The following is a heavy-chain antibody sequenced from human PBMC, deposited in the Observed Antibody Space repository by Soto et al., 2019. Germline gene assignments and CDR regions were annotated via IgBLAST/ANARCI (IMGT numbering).Heavy chain of an antibody. CDR1: GGSISGYY. CDR3: AMTETTLYIWFDP. Sequence: QVQLQESGPGLVKPSETLSLTCTVSGGSISGYYWSWIRQSPGKGLEWIRHIYYSGTTKYHPSLKSRVTMSLDTSKKQFSLRLNSVTAADAAVYYCAMTETTLYIWFDPWGQGTLVTVSS. V-gene: IGHV4-59*12. J-gene: IGHJ5*02. D-gene: IGHD3-16*01. CDR2: IYYSGTT.